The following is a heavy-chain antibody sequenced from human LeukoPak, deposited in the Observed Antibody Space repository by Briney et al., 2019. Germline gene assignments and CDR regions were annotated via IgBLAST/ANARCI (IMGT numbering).Heavy chain of an antibody. CDR1: RYIFSNYW. Sequence: GESLKISCKGSRYIFSNYWIGWVRQMPGKGLEWMGIIYPGDSDTRYRPSFQGQVTISVDKSISTAYLQWSSLKASDSAMYYCAAALSSSHPGDFAHWGQVTLVTVSS. CDR2: IYPGDSDT. CDR3: AAALSSSHPGDFAH. D-gene: IGHD2-15*01. J-gene: IGHJ4*02. V-gene: IGHV5-51*01.